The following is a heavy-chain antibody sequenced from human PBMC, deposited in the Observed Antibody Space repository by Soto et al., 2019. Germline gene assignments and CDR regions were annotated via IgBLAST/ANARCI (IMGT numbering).Heavy chain of an antibody. CDR2: TYYRSKWYN. J-gene: IGHJ5*02. CDR3: ARDRGYSYGSRPNWFDP. Sequence: PSQTLSLTCAISGDSVSSNSAAWNWIRQSPSRGLEWLGRTYYRSKWYNDYAVSVKSRITINPDTSKNKFSLQLNSVTPEDTAVYYCARDRGYSYGSRPNWFDPWGQGTLVTVSS. D-gene: IGHD5-18*01. CDR1: GDSVSSNSAA. V-gene: IGHV6-1*01.